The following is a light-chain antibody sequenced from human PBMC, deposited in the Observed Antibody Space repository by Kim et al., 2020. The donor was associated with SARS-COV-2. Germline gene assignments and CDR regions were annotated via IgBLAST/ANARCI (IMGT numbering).Light chain of an antibody. CDR2: DVS. CDR1: SSDVGGYNY. V-gene: IGLV2-14*03. CDR3: SSYTVSSTYV. J-gene: IGLJ1*01. Sequence: GQSLTISCTGTSSDVGGYNYVSWYQQHPGKAPKLMIYDVSNRPSGVTNRFSGSKSGNTASLTISELQAEDEADYYCSSYTVSSTYVFGTGTKVTVL.